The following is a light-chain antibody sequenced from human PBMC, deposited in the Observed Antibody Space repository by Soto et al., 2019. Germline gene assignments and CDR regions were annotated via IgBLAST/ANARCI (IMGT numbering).Light chain of an antibody. V-gene: IGKV3-20*01. CDR2: GAS. CDR3: QQYDSSPPWT. J-gene: IGKJ1*01. Sequence: EIVLTQSPGTLSLSPGERATLSCRASQTFTSGYLAWYQQKPGQAPRLLIYGASSKATGIPHRFSGSGSGTDFTLTISRLEPEDFAVYSCQQYDSSPPWTFGQGTKVDIK. CDR1: QTFTSGY.